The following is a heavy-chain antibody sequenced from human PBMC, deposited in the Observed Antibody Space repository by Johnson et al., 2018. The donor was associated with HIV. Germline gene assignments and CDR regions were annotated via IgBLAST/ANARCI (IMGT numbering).Heavy chain of an antibody. CDR1: GFSVRTNY. Sequence: EVQLVESGGGLVQPGGSLRLSCAASGFSVRTNYMSWVRQAPGKGLEWVSAISGSGGSTYYADSVKGRFTISRDNSRNTLYLQMNTLRTEDTALYYCAKVGRIVVAIGNDAFDIWGQGTMVTVSS. D-gene: IGHD2-21*01. V-gene: IGHV3-23*04. CDR3: AKVGRIVVAIGNDAFDI. J-gene: IGHJ3*02. CDR2: ISGSGGST.